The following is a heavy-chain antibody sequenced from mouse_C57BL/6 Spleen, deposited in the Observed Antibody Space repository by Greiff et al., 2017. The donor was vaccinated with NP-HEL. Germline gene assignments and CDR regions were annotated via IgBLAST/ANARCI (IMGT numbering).Heavy chain of an antibody. CDR1: GYSITSGYY. V-gene: IGHV3-6*01. Sequence: VQLKESGPGLVKPSQSLSLTCSVTGYSITSGYYWNWIRQFPGNKLEWMGYISYDGSNNYNPSLKNRISITRDTSKNQFFLKLNSVTTEDTATYYCARSTTVVANDYWGQGTTLTVSS. D-gene: IGHD1-1*01. CDR3: ARSTTVVANDY. J-gene: IGHJ2*01. CDR2: ISYDGSN.